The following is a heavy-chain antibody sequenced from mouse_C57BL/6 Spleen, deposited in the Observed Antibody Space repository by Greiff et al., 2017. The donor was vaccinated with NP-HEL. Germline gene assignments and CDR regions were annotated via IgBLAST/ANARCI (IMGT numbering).Heavy chain of an antibody. D-gene: IGHD1-1*01. J-gene: IGHJ1*03. CDR3: ARNYYGSSYWYFDV. V-gene: IGHV1-80*01. CDR2: IYPGDGDT. Sequence: VQLQQSGAELVKPGASVKISCKASGYAFSSYWMNWVKQRPGKGLEWIGQIYPGDGDTNYNGKFKGKATLTADKSSSTAYMQLSSLTSGDSAVYFCARNYYGSSYWYFDVWGTGTTVTVSS. CDR1: GYAFSSYW.